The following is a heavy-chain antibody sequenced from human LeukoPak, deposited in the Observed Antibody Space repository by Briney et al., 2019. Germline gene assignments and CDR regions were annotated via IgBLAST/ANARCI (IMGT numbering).Heavy chain of an antibody. J-gene: IGHJ6*03. V-gene: IGHV4-39*07. CDR2: IYYSGST. D-gene: IGHD5-18*01. Sequence: SEILSLTCTVSGGSISSTSYYWGWIRQPPGKGLEWIGSIYYSGSTYYNPSLKSRVTISVDTSKNQFSLKLSSVTAADTAVYYCARMVTNYYFYYIDVWGKGTTVTVSS. CDR3: ARMVTNYYFYYIDV. CDR1: GGSISSTSYY.